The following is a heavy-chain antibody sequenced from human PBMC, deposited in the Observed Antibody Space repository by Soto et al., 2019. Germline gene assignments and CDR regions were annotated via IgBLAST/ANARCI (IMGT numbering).Heavy chain of an antibody. CDR3: ARCGYSYGYREDYYGMDV. CDR2: IYYSGST. D-gene: IGHD5-18*01. CDR1: GGSISSYY. J-gene: IGHJ6*02. Sequence: PSETLSLTCTVSGGSISSYYWSWIRQPPGKGLEWIGYIYYSGSTNYNPSLKSRVTISVDTSKNQFSLKLSSVTAADTAVYYCARCGYSYGYREDYYGMDVWGQGTTVTVSS. V-gene: IGHV4-59*01.